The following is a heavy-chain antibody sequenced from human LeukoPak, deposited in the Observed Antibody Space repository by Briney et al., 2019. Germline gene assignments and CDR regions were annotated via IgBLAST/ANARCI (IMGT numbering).Heavy chain of an antibody. CDR2: INPYSGGT. CDR3: ARDSCSSTSCLSIDDY. Sequence: GASVQVSCKASGYNFIAYYMHWARQAPGQGLEWMGWINPYSGGTNYAQKFQGRRTMTRDTSISTVYMELSRLRSDDTAVYYCARDSCSSTSCLSIDDYWGQGTLVTVSS. J-gene: IGHJ4*02. CDR1: GYNFIAYY. V-gene: IGHV1-2*02. D-gene: IGHD2-2*01.